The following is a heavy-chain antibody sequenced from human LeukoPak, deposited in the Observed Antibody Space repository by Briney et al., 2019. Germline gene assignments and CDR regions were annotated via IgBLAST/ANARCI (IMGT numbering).Heavy chain of an antibody. Sequence: ASVKVSCKASGYTFTSYDINWVRQATGQGLEWMGWMNPNSGNTGYAQKFQGRVTITRNTSISTAYMELSSPRSEDTAVYYCARGNRGSSSFDYWGQGTLVTVSS. CDR1: GYTFTSYD. CDR3: ARGNRGSSSFDY. D-gene: IGHD6-6*01. V-gene: IGHV1-8*03. CDR2: MNPNSGNT. J-gene: IGHJ4*02.